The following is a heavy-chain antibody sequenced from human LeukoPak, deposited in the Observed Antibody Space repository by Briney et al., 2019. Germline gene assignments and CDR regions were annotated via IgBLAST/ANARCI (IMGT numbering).Heavy chain of an antibody. CDR1: GGSISSYY. V-gene: IGHV4-59*01. D-gene: IGHD5-24*01. CDR2: IYYSGST. J-gene: IGHJ2*01. CDR3: ARVRSNWYFDL. Sequence: SETLSLTCTVSGGSISSYYWSWIRQPPGKGLEWIGYIYYSGSTNYNPSLKSRVTISVDTSKNQFSLKLSSVTAADTAVYYCARVRSNWYFDLWGCGTLVTVSS.